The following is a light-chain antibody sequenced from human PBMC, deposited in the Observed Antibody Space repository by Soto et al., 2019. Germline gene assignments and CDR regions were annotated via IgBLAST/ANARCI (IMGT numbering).Light chain of an antibody. CDR1: SGHSSYI. CDR2: LEGRGSY. Sequence: QPVLTQSSSASASLGSSVKLTCTLSSGHSSYIIAWHQQQPEKAPRYLMNLEGRGSYNKGSGVPDRFSGSSSGADRYLTISNLQFEDEADYYCETWDSHTWVFGGGTKLTVL. J-gene: IGLJ3*02. CDR3: ETWDSHTWV. V-gene: IGLV4-60*02.